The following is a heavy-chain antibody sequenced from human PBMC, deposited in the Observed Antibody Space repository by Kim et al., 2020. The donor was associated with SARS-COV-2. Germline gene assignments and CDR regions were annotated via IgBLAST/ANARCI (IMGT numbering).Heavy chain of an antibody. Sequence: SETLSLTCLVSGGTVTGGGYLWSWLRQHPGKGLEWIGYIYHNGSAYYNPSLKRPVSISVDLSKDTFSLTVRSVTVADTAVYYCARAPIYYDLKTWSYYYYSMDVWGRGSTVTV. CDR2: IYHNGSA. CDR1: GGTVTGGGYL. J-gene: IGHJ6*02. V-gene: IGHV4-31*01. CDR3: ARAPIYYDLKTWSYYYYSMDV. D-gene: IGHD3-10*01.